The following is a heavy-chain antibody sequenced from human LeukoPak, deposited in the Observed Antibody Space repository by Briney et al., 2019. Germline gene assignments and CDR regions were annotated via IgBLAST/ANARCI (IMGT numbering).Heavy chain of an antibody. D-gene: IGHD5-24*01. J-gene: IGHJ6*02. Sequence: GGSLRLSCAASAFTFSSYAMHWVRQAPGKWLEWVAVIPYDGSNKYYADSVKGRFTISRDNSKNTLYLQLNSIRAEDTAVYYCARDVEMATTYYYYGMDVWGQGTTVTVSS. V-gene: IGHV3-30-3*01. CDR1: AFTFSSYA. CDR2: IPYDGSNK. CDR3: ARDVEMATTYYYYGMDV.